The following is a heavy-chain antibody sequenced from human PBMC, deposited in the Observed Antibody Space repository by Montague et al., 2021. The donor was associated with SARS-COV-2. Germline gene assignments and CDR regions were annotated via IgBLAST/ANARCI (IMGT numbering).Heavy chain of an antibody. D-gene: IGHD1-26*01. CDR1: GFTFSSYS. CDR2: ISSSSSYI. CDR3: ASDRGELHAADY. J-gene: IGHJ4*02. Sequence: SLRLSCAASGFTFSSYSMNWVRQAPGKGLEWVSSISSSSSYIYYADSVKGRFTISRDNAKNSQYLQMNSLRAEDTAVYYCASDRGELHAADYWGQGTLVTVSS. V-gene: IGHV3-21*01.